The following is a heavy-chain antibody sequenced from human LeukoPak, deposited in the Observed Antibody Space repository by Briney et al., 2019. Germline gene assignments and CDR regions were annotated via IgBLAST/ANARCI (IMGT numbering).Heavy chain of an antibody. J-gene: IGHJ6*02. CDR2: ISGSGGST. CDR1: GFTFSSYA. CDR3: AKEQSPHIVVVPAEIHRYYYYHGMDV. D-gene: IGHD2-2*01. Sequence: GGSLRLSCAASGFTFSSYAMSWVRQAPGKGLEWVSAISGSGGSTYYADSVKGRFTISRDNSKNTLYLQMNSLRAEDTAVYYCAKEQSPHIVVVPAEIHRYYYYHGMDVWGQGTTVTVSS. V-gene: IGHV3-23*01.